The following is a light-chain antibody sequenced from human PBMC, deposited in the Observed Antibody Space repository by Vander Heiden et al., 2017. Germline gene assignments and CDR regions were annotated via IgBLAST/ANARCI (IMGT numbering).Light chain of an antibody. J-gene: IGLJ2*01. Sequence: SPGQSVTISCTGTSSDVGGYNYVSWYQQHPGKAPKLMIYDVSKRPSGVPDRFSGSKSGNTASLTIYGLQAEDEADYYCCSYAGSYTLVFGGGTKLTVL. CDR3: CSYAGSYTLV. CDR2: DVS. CDR1: SSDVGGYNY. V-gene: IGLV2-11*01.